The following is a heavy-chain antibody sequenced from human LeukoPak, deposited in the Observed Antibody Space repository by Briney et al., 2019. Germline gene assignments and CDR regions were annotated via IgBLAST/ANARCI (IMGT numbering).Heavy chain of an antibody. V-gene: IGHV3-64*01. CDR3: ARDLSYYDFWSGYPGY. CDR1: GFTFSSYA. CDR2: ISSNGGST. D-gene: IGHD3-3*01. J-gene: IGHJ4*02. Sequence: PGGSLRLSCAASGFTFSSYAMSWVRQAPGKGLEYVSAISSNGGSTYYANSVKGRFTISRDNSKNTLYLQMGSLRAEDMAVYYCARDLSYYDFWSGYPGYWGQGTLVTVSS.